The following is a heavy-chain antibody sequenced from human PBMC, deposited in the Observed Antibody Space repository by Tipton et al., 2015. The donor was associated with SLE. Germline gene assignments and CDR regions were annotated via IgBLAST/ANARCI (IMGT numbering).Heavy chain of an antibody. CDR1: GFTFSSYS. CDR3: ARDRVPDIVVVPSATGWIY. J-gene: IGHJ4*02. V-gene: IGHV3-21*01. CDR2: ISSSSNYI. Sequence: SLRLSCAASGFTFSSYSMNWVRQAPGKGLEWVSSISSSSNYIFYADSVKGRFTISRDNTKNSLYLQMNSLRAEDTAVYYCARDRVPDIVVVPSATGWIYWGQGTLVTVSS. D-gene: IGHD2-2*01.